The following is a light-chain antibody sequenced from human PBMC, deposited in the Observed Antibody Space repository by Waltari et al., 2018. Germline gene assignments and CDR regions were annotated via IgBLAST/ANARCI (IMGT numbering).Light chain of an antibody. CDR1: SSDVGGYNS. V-gene: IGLV2-14*01. CDR3: SSYTSSSTLVV. CDR2: EVS. Sequence: QSALTQPASVSGSPGQSITISCPGTSSDVGGYNSVSWYQQHPGKAPKLMIYEVSKRPSGVCNRVSGSRSGNTASLTVAGLQAEDEADYYCSSYTSSSTLVVFGGGTKLTVL. J-gene: IGLJ2*01.